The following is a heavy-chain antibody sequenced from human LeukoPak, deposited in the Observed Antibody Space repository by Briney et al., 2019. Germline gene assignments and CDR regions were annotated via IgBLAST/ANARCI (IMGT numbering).Heavy chain of an antibody. J-gene: IGHJ6*02. CDR2: ISSSSSYI. CDR3: ARAWCSSTSCHNYYYYGMDV. CDR1: VFTFSSYS. V-gene: IGHV3-21*01. D-gene: IGHD2-2*02. Sequence: GGSLRLSCAASVFTFSSYSMNWVRQAPGKGLEWVSSISSSSSYIYYADSVKGRFTISRDNAKNSLYLQMNSLRAEDTAVYYCARAWCSSTSCHNYYYYGMDVWGQGTMVTVSS.